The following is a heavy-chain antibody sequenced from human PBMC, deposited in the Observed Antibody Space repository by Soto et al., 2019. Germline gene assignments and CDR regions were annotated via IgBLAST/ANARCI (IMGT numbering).Heavy chain of an antibody. J-gene: IGHJ4*02. D-gene: IGHD3-3*01. Sequence: EMQLVESGGGLVQPGGSLRLSCAVSGFIFSNHWMAWVRQAPGKGLEWVAKVNEDGSEKSYVDSVKGRFTISRDNARSSPYLQMDGLRAEDTAVYHCVRDVAWSFDCWGQGTLVTVSS. CDR3: VRDVAWSFDC. V-gene: IGHV3-7*01. CDR1: GFIFSNHW. CDR2: VNEDGSEK.